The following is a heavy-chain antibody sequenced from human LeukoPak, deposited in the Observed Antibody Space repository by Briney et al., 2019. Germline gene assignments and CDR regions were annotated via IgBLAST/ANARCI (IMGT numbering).Heavy chain of an antibody. Sequence: GSLRLSCVASGFTFKTFWMSWVRQAPGKGLEWVANIRQDGSEKNYVDSVKGRFTISRDNAKNSLYLQMNSLRVEDTAVYFCMRQNRAYFFGHWGQGTLVTVSS. CDR3: MRQNRAYFFGH. CDR2: IRQDGSEK. D-gene: IGHD3-3*01. CDR1: GFTFKTFW. V-gene: IGHV3-7*01. J-gene: IGHJ1*01.